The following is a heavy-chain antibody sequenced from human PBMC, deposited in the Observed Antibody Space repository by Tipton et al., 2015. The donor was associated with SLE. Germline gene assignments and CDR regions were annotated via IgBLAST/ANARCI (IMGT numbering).Heavy chain of an antibody. V-gene: IGHV4-39*07. J-gene: IGHJ4*02. CDR2: IFYSGST. D-gene: IGHD4-17*01. CDR3: ARARNGDYADY. CDR1: GGSISRSSYS. Sequence: TLSLTCTVSGGSISRSSYSWGWIRQPPGKGLEWIGNIFYSGSTSTYYSPSLRSRVTISVDTSKNQFSLKLSSVTAADTAVYYCARARNGDYADYWGQGTLVTVSS.